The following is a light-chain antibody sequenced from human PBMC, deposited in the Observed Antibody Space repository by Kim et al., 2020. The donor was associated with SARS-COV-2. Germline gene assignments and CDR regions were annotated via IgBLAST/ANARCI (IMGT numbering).Light chain of an antibody. J-gene: IGLJ3*02. CDR3: QSYDSTNWV. CDR1: TGSLAASS. V-gene: IGLV6-57*03. CDR2: ENN. Sequence: KTVTTSTTRRTGSLAASSVQEYLQSPSSAPTTVIYENNHRPSEVADRCSGSIDSSSNSASLTVSALKTEDEADYYCQSYDSTNWVFGRGTQLTVL.